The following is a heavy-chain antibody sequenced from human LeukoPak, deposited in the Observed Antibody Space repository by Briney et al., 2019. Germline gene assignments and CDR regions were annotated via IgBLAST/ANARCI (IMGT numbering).Heavy chain of an antibody. J-gene: IGHJ4*02. D-gene: IGHD5-24*01. CDR1: GFIFTNYW. CDR2: ISGSGGST. Sequence: PGGSLRLSCAASGFIFTNYWMTWVRQAPGKGLEWVSAISGSGGSTYYADSVKGRFTISRDNSKNTLYLQMNSLRAEDTAVYYCARSGYNRFDYWGQGTLVTVSS. V-gene: IGHV3-23*01. CDR3: ARSGYNRFDY.